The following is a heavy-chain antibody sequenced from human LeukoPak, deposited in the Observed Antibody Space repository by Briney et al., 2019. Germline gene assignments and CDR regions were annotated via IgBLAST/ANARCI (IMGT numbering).Heavy chain of an antibody. CDR2: IWYDGSNK. CDR3: AKNGGSYDSSGYYIDY. CDR1: GFTFSSYG. V-gene: IGHV3-33*06. D-gene: IGHD3-22*01. Sequence: GGSLRLSCAASGFTFSSYGMHWVRQAPGKGLEGVAVIWYDGSNKYYADSVKGRFTISRDNSKNTLYLQMNSLRAEDTAVYYCAKNGGSYDSSGYYIDYWGQGTLVTVSS. J-gene: IGHJ4*02.